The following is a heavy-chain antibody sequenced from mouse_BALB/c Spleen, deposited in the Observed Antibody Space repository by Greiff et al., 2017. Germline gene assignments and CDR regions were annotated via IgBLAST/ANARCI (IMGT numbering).Heavy chain of an antibody. CDR2: IWAGGST. J-gene: IGHJ4*01. CDR1: GFSLTSYG. CDR3: ARVFATATWGYYAMDY. D-gene: IGHD1-2*01. V-gene: IGHV2-9*02. Sequence: VMLVESGPGLVAPSQSLSITCTVSGFSLTSYGVHWVRQPPGKGLEWLGVIWAGGSTNYNSALMSRLSISKDNSKSQVFLKMNSLQTDDTAMYYCARVFATATWGYYAMDYWGQGTSVTVSS.